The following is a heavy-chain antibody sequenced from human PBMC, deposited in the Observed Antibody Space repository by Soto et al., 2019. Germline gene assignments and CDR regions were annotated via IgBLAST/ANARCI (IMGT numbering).Heavy chain of an antibody. V-gene: IGHV3-21*01. Sequence: GGSLRLSCAASGFTFSSYSMNWVRQAPGKGLEWVSSISSSSSYIYYADSVKGRFTISRDNAKNSLYLQMNSLRAEDTAVYYCARDWGDLKLGNFDYWGHGTLVTVSS. CDR1: GFTFSSYS. CDR3: ARDWGDLKLGNFDY. D-gene: IGHD7-27*01. CDR2: ISSSSSYI. J-gene: IGHJ4*01.